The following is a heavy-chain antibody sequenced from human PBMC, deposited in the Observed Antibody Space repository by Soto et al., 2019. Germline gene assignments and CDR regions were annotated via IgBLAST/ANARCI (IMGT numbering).Heavy chain of an antibody. CDR1: GFTVSSNY. V-gene: IGHV3-53*04. CDR3: ARDIRGYYYGMDV. Sequence: EVQLVESGGGLVQPGGSLRLSCAASGFTVSSNYMSWVRQAPGKGLEWVSVIYSGGSTYYTDSVKGRFTISRHNSKNTLYLQMNSLRAEDTAAYYCARDIRGYYYGMDVWGQGTTVTVSS. J-gene: IGHJ6*02. D-gene: IGHD3-10*01. CDR2: IYSGGST.